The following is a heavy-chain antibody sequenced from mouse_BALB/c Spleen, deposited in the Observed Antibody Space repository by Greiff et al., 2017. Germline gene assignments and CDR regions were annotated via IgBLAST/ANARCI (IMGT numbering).Heavy chain of an antibody. CDR2: ISSGGSYT. CDR3: ARPTYDYDVYFDY. J-gene: IGHJ2*01. D-gene: IGHD2-4*01. Sequence: EVMLVESGGGLVKPGGSLKLSCAASGFTFSSYAMSWVRQTPEKRLEWVATISSGGSYTYYPDSVKGRFTISRDNAKNTLYLQMSSLRSEDTAMYYCARPTYDYDVYFDYWGQGTTLTVSS. V-gene: IGHV5-9-1*01. CDR1: GFTFSSYA.